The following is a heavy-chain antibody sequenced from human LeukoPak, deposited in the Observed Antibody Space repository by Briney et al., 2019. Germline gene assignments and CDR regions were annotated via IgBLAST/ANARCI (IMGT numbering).Heavy chain of an antibody. D-gene: IGHD4-17*01. CDR2: IYSSGST. CDR1: GGSISSYY. J-gene: IGHJ6*03. Sequence: SETLSLTCTVSGGSISSYYWSWIRQPPGKGLEWIGYIYSSGSTSYNPSLNSRVTISVDTSKNQFSLKLTSVTAADTAVYYCASTTTTYYSYFYYYMGVWGKGTTVTVSS. CDR3: ASTTTTYYSYFYYYMGV. V-gene: IGHV4-4*09.